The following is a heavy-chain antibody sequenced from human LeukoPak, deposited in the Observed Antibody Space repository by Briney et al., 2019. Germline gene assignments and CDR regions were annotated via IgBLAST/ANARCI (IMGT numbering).Heavy chain of an antibody. Sequence: GGSLRLSCAASGFTFSSYAMSWVRQAPGKGLEWVAVISYDGSNKYYADSVKGRFTISRDNSKNTLYLQMNSLRAEDTAVYYCARDGAWPGRFYYYGMDVWGQGTTVTVSS. CDR2: ISYDGSNK. V-gene: IGHV3-30-3*01. CDR1: GFTFSSYA. D-gene: IGHD2-21*02. CDR3: ARDGAWPGRFYYYGMDV. J-gene: IGHJ6*02.